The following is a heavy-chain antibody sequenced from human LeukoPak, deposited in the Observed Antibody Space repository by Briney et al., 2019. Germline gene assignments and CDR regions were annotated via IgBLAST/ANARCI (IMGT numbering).Heavy chain of an antibody. D-gene: IGHD6-13*01. CDR2: IYYSGIT. Sequence: PSETLSLACTVSNGSIGISTYYWGWFRQPPGKGLEWIGSIYYSGITYYNPSLKSRVTISVDTSKKQFSLKLSSVTAADTAVYYCARRYSSRCYNWFDPWGQGTLVTVSS. CDR1: NGSIGISTYY. V-gene: IGHV4-39*01. J-gene: IGHJ5*02. CDR3: ARRYSSRCYNWFDP.